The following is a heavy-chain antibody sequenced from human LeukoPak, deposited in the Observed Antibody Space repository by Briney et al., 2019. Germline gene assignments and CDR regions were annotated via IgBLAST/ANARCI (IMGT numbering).Heavy chain of an antibody. CDR3: ARDPILTGYNWFDP. D-gene: IGHD3-9*01. CDR2: ISSSGSTI. Sequence: PGGSLRLSCAASGFTFSDYYMSWIRQAPGKGLEWVSYISSSGSTIYYADSVKGRFTISRDNAKNSLYLQMNSLRAEDTAVYYCARDPILTGYNWFDPWGQGILVTVSS. V-gene: IGHV3-11*01. J-gene: IGHJ5*02. CDR1: GFTFSDYY.